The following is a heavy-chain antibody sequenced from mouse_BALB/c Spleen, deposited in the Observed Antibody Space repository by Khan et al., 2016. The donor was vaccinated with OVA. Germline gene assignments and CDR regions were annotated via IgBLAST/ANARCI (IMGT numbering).Heavy chain of an antibody. CDR3: ARPAYDGYYDY. CDR2: ISTYSGNT. J-gene: IGHJ2*01. V-gene: IGHV1S137*01. CDR1: GYTFTDYA. D-gene: IGHD2-3*01. Sequence: QVQLQQSGPELVRPGVSVKISCKGSGYTFTDYAMYWVKQSHARSLEWIGLISTYSGNTNYNQKFRGKATMTVDKSSSTAYMELVRLTSEDSAIYYCARPAYDGYYDYWGQGTTLTVSS.